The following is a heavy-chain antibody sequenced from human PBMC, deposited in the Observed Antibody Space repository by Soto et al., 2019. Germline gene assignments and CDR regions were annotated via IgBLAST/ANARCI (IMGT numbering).Heavy chain of an antibody. CDR1: GYTFTSYA. CDR3: ARDLGVAAASDY. CDR2: INAGNGNT. V-gene: IGHV1-3*01. J-gene: IGHJ4*02. D-gene: IGHD2-15*01. Sequence: QVQLVQSGAEVKKPGASVKVSCKASGYTFTSYAMHWVRQAPGQRLEWMGWINAGNGNTKYSQKFQGRVTITRDTSARTAYTELTSLRSEDTAVSYCARDLGVAAASDYWGQGTLVTVPS.